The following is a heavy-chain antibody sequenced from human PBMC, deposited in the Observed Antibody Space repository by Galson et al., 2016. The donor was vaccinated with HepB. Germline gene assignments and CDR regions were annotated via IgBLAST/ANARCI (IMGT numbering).Heavy chain of an antibody. J-gene: IGHJ4*02. CDR3: ARDRAVAGTDHFDH. Sequence: ETLSLTCAVYGGSFRGYYWSWIRQPPGKGLEWIAYIYYSGSTNYNPSLKSRVTISLDTSKNQFSLKLSSVTAADTAVYYCARDRAVAGTDHFDHWGQGTLVTVSS. CDR2: IYYSGST. CDR1: GGSFRGYY. D-gene: IGHD6-19*01. V-gene: IGHV4-59*01.